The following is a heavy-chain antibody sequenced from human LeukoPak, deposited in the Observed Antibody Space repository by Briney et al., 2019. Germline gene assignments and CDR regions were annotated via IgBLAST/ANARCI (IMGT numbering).Heavy chain of an antibody. CDR1: GFTFSSYS. D-gene: IGHD3-22*01. V-gene: IGHV3-21*03. CDR2: ISGNSRYI. Sequence: GGSLRLSCAASGFTFSSYSMTWVRQAPGKGLEWVSSISGNSRYIYYADSMRGRFTISRDNAKNSLYLQMNSLKTEDTAVYYCTTVGVYYYDSSGYSTGFGYWGQGTLVTVSS. J-gene: IGHJ4*02. CDR3: TTVGVYYYDSSGYSTGFGY.